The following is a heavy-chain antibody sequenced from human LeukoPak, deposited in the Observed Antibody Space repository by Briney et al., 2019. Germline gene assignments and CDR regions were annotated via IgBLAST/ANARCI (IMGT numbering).Heavy chain of an antibody. CDR3: AREDIVGATSATFDP. V-gene: IGHV4-30-2*01. D-gene: IGHD1-26*01. CDR1: GGSISSGGYY. J-gene: IGHJ5*02. Sequence: PSETLSLTCTVSGGSISSGGYYWSWIRQPPGKGLEWLGYIYHSGSTYYNPSLKSRVTISVDRSKNQFSLKLSSVTAADTAVYYCAREDIVGATSATFDPWGQGTLATVSS. CDR2: IYHSGST.